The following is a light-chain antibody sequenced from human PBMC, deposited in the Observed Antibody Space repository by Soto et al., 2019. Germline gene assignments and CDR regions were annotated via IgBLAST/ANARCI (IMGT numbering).Light chain of an antibody. V-gene: IGKV3-15*01. CDR3: QQYNNWMWT. Sequence: EIVMTQSPASQSVSPGERATLSCRASQSVSSNLAWYQQKPGQAPRLLIHGASARATGIPDRFSGSGSGTEFTLTISSLQSEDVAVYYCQQYNNWMWTFGQGTKVDIK. J-gene: IGKJ1*01. CDR1: QSVSSN. CDR2: GAS.